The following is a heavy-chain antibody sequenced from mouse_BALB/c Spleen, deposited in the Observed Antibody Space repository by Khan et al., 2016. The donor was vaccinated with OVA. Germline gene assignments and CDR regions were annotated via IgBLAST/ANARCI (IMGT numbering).Heavy chain of an antibody. CDR2: INPGSGDT. CDR1: GYAFTDYL. D-gene: IGHD1-2*01. V-gene: IGHV1-54*01. J-gene: IGHJ3*01. CDR3: SRAGYGCGAY. Sequence: VQLQQSGAELVRPGTSGKMSCKASGYAFTDYLIEWLKQRPGQGREWIGLINPGSGDTKTIEKLKETATLTEDKSSRTAYMQLTSQISHDSEVYFYSRAGYGCGAYWGPGNLITVSA.